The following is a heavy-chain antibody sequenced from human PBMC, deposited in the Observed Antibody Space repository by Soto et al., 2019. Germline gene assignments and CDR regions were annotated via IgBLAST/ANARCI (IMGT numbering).Heavy chain of an antibody. J-gene: IGHJ4*02. V-gene: IGHV4-61*01. CDR3: SRASYQLLSYYFDY. Sequence: SETLSLTCTVSGGSVSSGSYYWSWIRQPPGKGLEWIGYIYYSGSTNYNPSLKSRVTISVDTSKNQFSLKLSSVTAADTAVYYCSRASYQLLSYYFDYWGQGTLVTVSS. CDR2: IYYSGST. D-gene: IGHD2-2*01. CDR1: GGSVSSGSYY.